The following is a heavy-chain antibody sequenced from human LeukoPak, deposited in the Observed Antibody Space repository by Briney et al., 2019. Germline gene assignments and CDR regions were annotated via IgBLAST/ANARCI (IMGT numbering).Heavy chain of an antibody. J-gene: IGHJ4*02. V-gene: IGHV3-33*08. Sequence: GGSLRLSCAASGFTFSNYGMHWVRQAPGKGLEWVAVIWYDGSNKYYADSVKGRFTISRDNSKNTLYLQMNSLRAEDTAVYYCARGRASGYYYYFDYWGQGTLVTVSS. CDR3: ARGRASGYYYYFDY. CDR2: IWYDGSNK. D-gene: IGHD3-22*01. CDR1: GFTFSNYG.